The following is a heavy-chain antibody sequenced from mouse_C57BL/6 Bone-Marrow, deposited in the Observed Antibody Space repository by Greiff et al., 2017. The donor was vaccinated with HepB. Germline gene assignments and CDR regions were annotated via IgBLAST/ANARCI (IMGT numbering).Heavy chain of an antibody. Sequence: EVQLVESGGGLVKPGGSLKLSCAASGFTFSSYAMSWVRQTPEKRLEWVATISDGGSYTYYPDNVKGRFTISRDNAKNNLYLQMSHLKSEDTAMYYCARPRALYGIRLAFWGGGTLVTVSA. CDR3: ARPRALYGIRLAF. J-gene: IGHJ3*01. D-gene: IGHD1-1*01. V-gene: IGHV5-4*01. CDR1: GFTFSSYA. CDR2: ISDGGSYT.